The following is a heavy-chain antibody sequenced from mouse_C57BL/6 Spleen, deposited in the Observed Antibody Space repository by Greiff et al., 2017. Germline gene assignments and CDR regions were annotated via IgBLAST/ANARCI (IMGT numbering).Heavy chain of an antibody. J-gene: IGHJ3*01. CDR1: GFTFSDYG. CDR3: ARPYGSSLACFAY. CDR2: ISSGSSTI. V-gene: IGHV5-17*01. Sequence: EVMPVASGGGLVKPGGSLKLSCAASGFTFSDYGMHWVRQAPEKGPGWVAYISSGSSTIYYEDKVKGRFTISRDNAKITLFLQMTSLRSEDTAMYYCARPYGSSLACFAYWGQGTLVTVSA. D-gene: IGHD1-1*01.